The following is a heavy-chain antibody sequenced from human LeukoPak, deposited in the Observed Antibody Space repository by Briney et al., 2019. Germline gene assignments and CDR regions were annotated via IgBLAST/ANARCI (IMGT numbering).Heavy chain of an antibody. J-gene: IGHJ5*02. D-gene: IGHD6-19*01. CDR1: GFTFDDYA. Sequence: SLRLSCAASGFTFDDYAMHWVRQAPGKGLEWVSGISWNSGSIGYADSVKGRFTISRDNAKNSLYLQMNSLRAEDTALYYCAKEDSSGWYPWGQGTLVTVSS. CDR3: AKEDSSGWYP. V-gene: IGHV3-9*01. CDR2: ISWNSGSI.